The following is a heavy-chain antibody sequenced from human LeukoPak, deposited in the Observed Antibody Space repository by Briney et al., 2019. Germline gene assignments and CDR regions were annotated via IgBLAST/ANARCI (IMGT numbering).Heavy chain of an antibody. D-gene: IGHD3-10*01. CDR1: GGFFSGYY. J-gene: IGHJ4*02. CDR2: INHSGST. V-gene: IGHV4-34*01. Sequence: SETLSLTCAVYGGFFSGYYWSWIRQPPGKGLECIGEINHSGSTNYNPSLKSRVTISLDTSTNQFSLKLSSVTAADTAVYYCARLKYGSGSYYNARLRPVFDYWGQGTLVTVSS. CDR3: ARLKYGSGSYYNARLRPVFDY.